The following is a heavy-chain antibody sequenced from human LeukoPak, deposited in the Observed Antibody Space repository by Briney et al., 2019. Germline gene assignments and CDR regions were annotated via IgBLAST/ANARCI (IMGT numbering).Heavy chain of an antibody. CDR3: ARGDDSSGYA. J-gene: IGHJ1*01. Sequence: SQTLSLTCTVSGGSISSTDYYWSWIRQPPGKGLEWIGYIDYSGSTNYNPSLKSRVTISVDTSKNQFSLRLSSVTAADTAVYYCARGDDSSGYAWGQGTLVTVSS. V-gene: IGHV4-30-4*01. CDR2: IDYSGST. CDR1: GGSISSTDYY. D-gene: IGHD3-22*01.